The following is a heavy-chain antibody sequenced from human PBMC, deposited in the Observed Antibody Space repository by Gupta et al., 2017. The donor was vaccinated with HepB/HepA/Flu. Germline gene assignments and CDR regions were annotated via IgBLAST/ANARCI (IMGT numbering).Heavy chain of an antibody. D-gene: IGHD2-2*01. Sequence: QVQLVQSGAEVKKPGASVKVSCKASGYTFTSYAMHWVRQAPGQRLEWMGWINAGNGNTKYSQKFQGRVTITRDTSASTAYMELSSLRSEDTAVYYCARELIVVVPAAMHYYYGMDVWGQGTTVTVSS. CDR1: GYTFTSYA. CDR3: ARELIVVVPAAMHYYYGMDV. V-gene: IGHV1-3*01. J-gene: IGHJ6*02. CDR2: INAGNGNT.